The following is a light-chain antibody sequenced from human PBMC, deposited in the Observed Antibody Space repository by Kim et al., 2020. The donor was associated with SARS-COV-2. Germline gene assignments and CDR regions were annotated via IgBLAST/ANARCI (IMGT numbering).Light chain of an antibody. Sequence: SVSPGQTAIITCSGDNLGDKFASWYKQKPGQPPVLFIYQDSKRPSGIPERFSGSNFGDTATLTISGTQPMDEADYYCQAWDSSTGVFGTGTRVTFL. J-gene: IGLJ1*01. V-gene: IGLV3-1*01. CDR1: NLGDKF. CDR2: QDS. CDR3: QAWDSSTGV.